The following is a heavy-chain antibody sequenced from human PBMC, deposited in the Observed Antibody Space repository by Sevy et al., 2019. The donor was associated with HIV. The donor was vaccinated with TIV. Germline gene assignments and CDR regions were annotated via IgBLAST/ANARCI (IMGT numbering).Heavy chain of an antibody. V-gene: IGHV3-30*03. CDR2: ISYDGSNK. J-gene: IGHJ6*03. CDR1: GFTFSSYD. Sequence: GGSLRLSCAAPGFTFSSYDMHWVRQAPGKGLEWVAVISYDGSNKFYLDSVKGRFTISRDNSKSTLYLQLSSLRAEDTAAYYCAGVALTFGGDPYDKHYFMDVWGKGTTVTVSS. D-gene: IGHD3-16*01. CDR3: AGVALTFGGDPYDKHYFMDV.